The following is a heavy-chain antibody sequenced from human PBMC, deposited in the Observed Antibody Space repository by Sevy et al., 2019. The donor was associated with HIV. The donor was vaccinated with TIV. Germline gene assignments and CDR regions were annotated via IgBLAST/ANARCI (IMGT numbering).Heavy chain of an antibody. Sequence: GGSLRLSCAASGFTFSSYAMHWVRQAPGKGLEWVAVISYDGSNKYYADSVKGRFTISRDNSKNTLYLQMNSLRAEDTAVYYCARDSAGIAVAGTPSNFDYWGQGTLFTVSS. CDR3: ARDSAGIAVAGTPSNFDY. D-gene: IGHD6-19*01. V-gene: IGHV3-30*04. J-gene: IGHJ4*02. CDR2: ISYDGSNK. CDR1: GFTFSSYA.